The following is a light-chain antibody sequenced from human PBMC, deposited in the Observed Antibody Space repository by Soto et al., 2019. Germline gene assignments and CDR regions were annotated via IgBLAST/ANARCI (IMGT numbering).Light chain of an antibody. CDR2: KAS. CDR1: QSISSW. V-gene: IGKV1-5*03. Sequence: DIQMTQSPSTLSASVGDRVTITCRASQSISSWWAWYQQKPGKAPKLLIYKASSLESGVPSRFSGSGSGTEFTLPISSLQPDDFATYYCQQSFTFGPGAKVDIK. J-gene: IGKJ3*01. CDR3: QQSFT.